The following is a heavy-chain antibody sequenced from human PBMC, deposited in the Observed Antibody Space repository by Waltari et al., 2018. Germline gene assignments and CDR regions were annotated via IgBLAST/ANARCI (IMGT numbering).Heavy chain of an antibody. J-gene: IGHJ4*02. V-gene: IGHV1-2*02. D-gene: IGHD2-21*01. CDR1: GYVFTAYY. CDR3: ARGAPLIGGEQYLDN. Sequence: QVQLVQSGAEVKKPGASVKVSCKTSGYVFTAYYMFWVRQAPGQGLQCMGWINPNSGDTDYEQKFQGRVIMTRDTSITPAYIELSNLTSDDTAIYYCARGAPLIGGEQYLDNWGQGTLVTVSS. CDR2: INPNSGDT.